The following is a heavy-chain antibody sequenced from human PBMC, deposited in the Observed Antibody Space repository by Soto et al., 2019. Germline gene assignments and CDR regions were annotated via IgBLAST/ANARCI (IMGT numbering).Heavy chain of an antibody. CDR1: GGTFSSYA. V-gene: IGHV1-69*12. CDR2: IIPIFGTA. D-gene: IGHD2-15*01. J-gene: IGHJ4*02. CDR3: ARGPCSGGSCYAFYDY. Sequence: QVQLVQSGAEVKKPGSSVKVSCKASGGTFSSYAISWVRQAPGQGLEWMGGIIPIFGTANYAQKFQGRVTITADEATRPAYMERSSLRSEDTAVYYCARGPCSGGSCYAFYDYWGQGTLVTVSS.